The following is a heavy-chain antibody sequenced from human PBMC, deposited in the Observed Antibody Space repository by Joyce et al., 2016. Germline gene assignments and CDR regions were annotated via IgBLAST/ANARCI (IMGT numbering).Heavy chain of an antibody. J-gene: IGHJ4*02. D-gene: IGHD3-3*01. V-gene: IGHV3-43*01. Sequence: EVQLVESGGVVVQPGGSLRLACAASGLTFDDYAMHWVRQAPGKGLGWLCLISLDGGRTYYADFVKRRLTISRANTKNFLDLQMNSLRTEDTFLYYCAKDRGGFGVVISSYLDYWGQGTLVTVSS. CDR1: GLTFDDYA. CDR3: AKDRGGFGVVISSYLDY. CDR2: ISLDGGRT.